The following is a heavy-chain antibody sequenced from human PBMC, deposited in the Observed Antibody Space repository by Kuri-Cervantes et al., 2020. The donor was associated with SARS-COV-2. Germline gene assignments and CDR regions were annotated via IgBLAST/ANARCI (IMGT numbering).Heavy chain of an antibody. Sequence: KVSCKGSGYSFTSYWIGWVRQMPGKGLEWMGIVYPGDSDTRYSPSFQGQVTISADKSISNAYLQWSSLKASDSAMYYCARRRGMATTDYWGQGTLVTVSS. CDR2: VYPGDSDT. V-gene: IGHV5-51*01. D-gene: IGHD5-24*01. CDR3: ARRRGMATTDY. J-gene: IGHJ4*02. CDR1: GYSFTSYW.